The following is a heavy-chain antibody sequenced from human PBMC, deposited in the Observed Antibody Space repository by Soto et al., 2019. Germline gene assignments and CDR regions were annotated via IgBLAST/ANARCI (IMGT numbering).Heavy chain of an antibody. Sequence: GGSLRLSCAASGFTFSSYGMHWVRQAPGKGLEYVSAITSNGGSTYYADSVKGRFTISRDNSKNTLYLQMGSLGPEDTAVYYCARAHCTAGSCYYPYWGQGTLVTVSS. CDR2: ITSNGGST. D-gene: IGHD2-15*01. V-gene: IGHV3-64*02. CDR3: ARAHCTAGSCYYPY. CDR1: GFTFSSYG. J-gene: IGHJ4*02.